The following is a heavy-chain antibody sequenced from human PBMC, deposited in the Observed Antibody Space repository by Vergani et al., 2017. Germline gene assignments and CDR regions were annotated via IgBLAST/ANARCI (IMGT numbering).Heavy chain of an antibody. D-gene: IGHD2-21*01. CDR2: VIPIFGTA. V-gene: IGHV1-69*01. CDR3: ARVLVAVVRVGYFDY. J-gene: IGHJ4*02. CDR1: GGTFSSYD. Sequence: QVQLVQSGAEVKKPGSSVKVSCKASGGTFSSYDISWVRQAPGQGLEWMGGVIPIFGTANYALKFQGRVTITADESTSTAYTGLSSLRSEDTSVYYCARVLVAVVRVGYFDYWGQGTLVTVSS.